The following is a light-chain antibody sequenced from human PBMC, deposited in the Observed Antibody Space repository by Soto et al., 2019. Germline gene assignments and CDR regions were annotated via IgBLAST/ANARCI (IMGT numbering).Light chain of an antibody. CDR2: GAS. V-gene: IGKV3-20*01. J-gene: IGKJ5*01. Sequence: EIVLTQSPGTLSLSPGERATLSCRASQKISSRYLAWYLQKPGQAPRFLIYGASSRATGIPDRFSGSGSGTDFTLTISRLEPEDFAVYYCQQYGSSPTFGQGTRLEIK. CDR1: QKISSRY. CDR3: QQYGSSPT.